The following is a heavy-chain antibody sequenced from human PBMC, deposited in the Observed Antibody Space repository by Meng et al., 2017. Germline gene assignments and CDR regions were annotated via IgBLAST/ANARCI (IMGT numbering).Heavy chain of an antibody. CDR2: IKQEGSEK. J-gene: IGHJ4*02. Sequence: GESLKISCAASGLTFNSHWMSWVRQAPGKWLEWVDNIKQEGSEKYYVDSVEGRFTISRDNAKNSLSLEMNSLRVEDTAVYYCVRDKTVGATIFDCWGQGTLVTVSS. V-gene: IGHV3-7*01. CDR3: VRDKTVGATIFDC. D-gene: IGHD1-26*01. CDR1: GLTFNSHW.